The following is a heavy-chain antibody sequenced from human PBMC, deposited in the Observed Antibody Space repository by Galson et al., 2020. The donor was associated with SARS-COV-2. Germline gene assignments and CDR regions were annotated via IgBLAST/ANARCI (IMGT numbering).Heavy chain of an antibody. D-gene: IGHD2-2*01. V-gene: IGHV1-24*01. CDR3: ATGDIVVVPAARRYYYYYMDV. CDR2: FDPEDGET. J-gene: IGHJ6*03. CDR1: GYTLTELS. Sequence: ASVKVSCKVSGYTLTELSMHWVRQAPGKGLEWMGGFDPEDGETIYAQKFQGRVTMTEDTSTDTAYMELSSLRSEDMAVYYCATGDIVVVPAARRYYYYYMDVWGKGTTVTVSS.